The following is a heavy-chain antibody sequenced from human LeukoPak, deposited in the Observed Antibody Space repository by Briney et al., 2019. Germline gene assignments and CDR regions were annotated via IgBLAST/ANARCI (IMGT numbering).Heavy chain of an antibody. D-gene: IGHD3-22*01. J-gene: IGHJ4*02. V-gene: IGHV3-23*01. CDR3: ANVHSSGYRGGIDY. Sequence: PGGSLRLSCAASGFTFSSHAMSWVRQAPGKGLEWVSAISGSGGTTYYADSVKGRFTISRDNSKNTLYLQMNSLRAEDTAVYYCANVHSSGYRGGIDYWGQGTLVTVSS. CDR2: ISGSGGTT. CDR1: GFTFSSHA.